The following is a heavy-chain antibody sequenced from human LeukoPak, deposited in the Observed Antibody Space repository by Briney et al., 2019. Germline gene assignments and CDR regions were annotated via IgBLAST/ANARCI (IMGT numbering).Heavy chain of an antibody. D-gene: IGHD2-2*01. V-gene: IGHV3-30*04. CDR1: GFTFRRYA. J-gene: IGHJ6*02. Sequence: GGSLRLSCELSGFTFRRYAMHWVRQAPGKGLEWLAVVSYDGGNEYYADSVKGRFTISRGKSRNTAFLQIDSLRHEDTGVYFCARDRYASRSYVMDVWGQGTTVVVSS. CDR2: VSYDGGNE. CDR3: ARDRYASRSYVMDV.